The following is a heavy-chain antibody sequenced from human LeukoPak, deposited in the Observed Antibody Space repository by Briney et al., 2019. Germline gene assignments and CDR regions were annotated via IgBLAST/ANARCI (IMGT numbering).Heavy chain of an antibody. CDR3: ARMTTGHDF. J-gene: IGHJ4*02. D-gene: IGHD4-17*01. Sequence: PSETLSLTCAVSGTSFSSYYWSWIRQPPGKGLEWIGEVNHSGYTNDNPSLKSRVTISVDTPKNQFSLRLRSVTAADTGVYFCARMTTGHDFWGQGTLVTVSS. CDR2: VNHSGYT. CDR1: GTSFSSYY. V-gene: IGHV4-34*01.